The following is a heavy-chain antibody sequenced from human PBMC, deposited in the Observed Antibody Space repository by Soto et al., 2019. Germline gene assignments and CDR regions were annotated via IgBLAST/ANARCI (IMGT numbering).Heavy chain of an antibody. D-gene: IGHD3-3*01. Sequence: GGSLRLSXAASGFSFSSYEMNYVRQAPGKGLEWVSYISSSGTTIYYAGSVKGRFTISRDNAKNSLYLQMNSLRAEDTAVYYCASMIFGVVNDYSYYGMDVWGQGTTVTVSS. J-gene: IGHJ6*02. CDR1: GFSFSSYE. V-gene: IGHV3-48*03. CDR2: ISSSGTTI. CDR3: ASMIFGVVNDYSYYGMDV.